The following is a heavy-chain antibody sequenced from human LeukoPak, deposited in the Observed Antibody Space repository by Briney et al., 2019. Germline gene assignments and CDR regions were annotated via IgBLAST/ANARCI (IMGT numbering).Heavy chain of an antibody. D-gene: IGHD5-18*01. CDR2: IYSGGGT. CDR3: ARDSGVTYYFDY. J-gene: IGHJ4*02. Sequence: GGSLRLSCAASGFTVSSNYMSWVRQAPGKGLEWVSVIYSGGGTYYADSVKGRFTISRDNSKNTLYLQMNSLRAEDTAVYYCARDSGVTYYFDYWGQGTLVTVSS. V-gene: IGHV3-53*01. CDR1: GFTVSSNY.